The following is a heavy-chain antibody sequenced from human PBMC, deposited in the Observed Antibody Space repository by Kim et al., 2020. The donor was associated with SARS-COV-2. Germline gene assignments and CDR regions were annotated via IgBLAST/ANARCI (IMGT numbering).Heavy chain of an antibody. CDR2: INHSGST. CDR3: ARGFSLFVVVVAATRRWFDP. V-gene: IGHV4-34*01. Sequence: SETLSLTCAVYGGSFSGYYWSWIRQPPGKGLEWIGEINHSGSTNYNPSLKSRVTISVDTSKNQFSLKLSSVTAADTAVYYCARGFSLFVVVVAATRRWFDPWGQGTLVTVSS. J-gene: IGHJ5*02. D-gene: IGHD2-15*01. CDR1: GGSFSGYY.